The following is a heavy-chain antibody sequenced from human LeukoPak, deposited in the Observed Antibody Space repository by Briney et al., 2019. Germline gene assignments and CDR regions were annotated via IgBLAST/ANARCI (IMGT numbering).Heavy chain of an antibody. Sequence: PSETLSLTCTVSGGSISSYYWSWIRQPPGKGLEWIGEINHSGSTNYNPSLKSRVTISVDTSKNQFSLKLSSVTAADTAVYYCARFVTYYYDSSGYLDYWGQGTLVTVSS. D-gene: IGHD3-22*01. CDR2: INHSGST. V-gene: IGHV4-34*01. CDR1: GGSISSYY. CDR3: ARFVTYYYDSSGYLDY. J-gene: IGHJ4*02.